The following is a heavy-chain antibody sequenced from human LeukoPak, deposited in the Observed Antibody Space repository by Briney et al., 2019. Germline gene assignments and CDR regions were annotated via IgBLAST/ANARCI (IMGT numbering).Heavy chain of an antibody. V-gene: IGHV4-34*01. CDR1: GGSFSGYY. D-gene: IGHD3-10*01. Sequence: SSETLSFTCAVYGGSFSGYYWSWIRQPPGKGLEWIGEINHSGSTNYNPSLKSRVTISVDTSKNQFSLKLSSVTAADTAVYYCARAEVLWFGELRSWLDPWGQGTLVTVSS. J-gene: IGHJ5*02. CDR2: INHSGST. CDR3: ARAEVLWFGELRSWLDP.